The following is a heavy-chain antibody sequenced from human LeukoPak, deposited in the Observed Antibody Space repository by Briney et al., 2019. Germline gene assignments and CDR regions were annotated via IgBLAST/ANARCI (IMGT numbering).Heavy chain of an antibody. V-gene: IGHV3-23*01. CDR3: AKVTAVAGTETSDYYYYGMDV. D-gene: IGHD6-19*01. CDR1: GFTFSSYA. CDR2: ISGSGGST. Sequence: GGSLRLSCAASGFTFSSYAMSWVRQAPGKGLEWVSAISGSGGSTYYADSVKGRFTISRDNSKNTLYLQLNSLRAEDTDVYYCAKVTAVAGTETSDYYYYGMDVWGQGTTVTVSS. J-gene: IGHJ6*02.